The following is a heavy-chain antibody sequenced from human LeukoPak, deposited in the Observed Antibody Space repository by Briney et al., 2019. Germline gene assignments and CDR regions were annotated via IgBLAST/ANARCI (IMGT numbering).Heavy chain of an antibody. CDR2: IYTDGSST. D-gene: IGHD1-14*01. CDR1: GFAFSNYW. V-gene: IGHV3-74*01. J-gene: IGHJ4*02. CDR3: ARGASNRFDY. Sequence: GGSLRLSCAASGFAFSNYWMHWVRQAPGKGLVWVSRIYTDGSSTNYADSVKGRFTISRDNAKNTLFLQMNSLRAEDTAVYYCARGASNRFDYWGQGTLVTASS.